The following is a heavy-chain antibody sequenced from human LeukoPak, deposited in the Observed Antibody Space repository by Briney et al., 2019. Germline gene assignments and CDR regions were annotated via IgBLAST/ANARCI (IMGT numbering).Heavy chain of an antibody. V-gene: IGHV3-48*03. CDR2: ISSSGSTI. CDR3: AKEGYSRGYYSYYYMDV. D-gene: IGHD6-13*01. CDR1: GFTFSSYE. J-gene: IGHJ6*03. Sequence: GGSLRLSCAASGFTFSSYEMNWVRQAPGKGLEWVSYISSSGSTIYYADSVKGRFTISRDNSKNTLYVQMNSLRAENTAVYYCAKEGYSRGYYSYYYMDVWGKGTTVTVSS.